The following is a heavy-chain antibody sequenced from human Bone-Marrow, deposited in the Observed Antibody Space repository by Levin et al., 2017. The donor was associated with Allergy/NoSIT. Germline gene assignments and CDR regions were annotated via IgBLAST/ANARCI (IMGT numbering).Heavy chain of an antibody. Sequence: GGSLRLSCAASGFTFSSYSMNWVRQAPGKGLEWVSSISSSSSYIYYADSVKGRFTISRDNAKNSLYLQMNSLRAEDTAVYYCARYGAPAGGDAFDIWGQGTMVTVSS. V-gene: IGHV3-21*01. CDR3: ARYGAPAGGDAFDI. CDR1: GFTFSSYS. D-gene: IGHD4-17*01. CDR2: ISSSSSYI. J-gene: IGHJ3*02.